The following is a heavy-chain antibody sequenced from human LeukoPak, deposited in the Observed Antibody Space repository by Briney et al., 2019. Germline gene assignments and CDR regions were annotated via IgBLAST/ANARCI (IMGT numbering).Heavy chain of an antibody. J-gene: IGHJ4*02. CDR3: ARAEQYQLLLH. D-gene: IGHD2-2*01. Sequence: ASVKVSCKASGYTFTSYGITWVRQAPGQGLEWMGWISAYNGNTSYAQKLQGRVTMTTGTSTSTAYLDLRSLRSDDTAVYYCARAEQYQLLLHWGQGTLVTVSS. CDR2: ISAYNGNT. V-gene: IGHV1-18*01. CDR1: GYTFTSYG.